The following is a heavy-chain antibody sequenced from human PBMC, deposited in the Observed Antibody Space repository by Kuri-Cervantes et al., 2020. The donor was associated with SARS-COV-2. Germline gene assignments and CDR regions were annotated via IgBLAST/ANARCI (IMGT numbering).Heavy chain of an antibody. CDR3: ANGPQTYYDFWSVYYTGDYFDY. V-gene: IGHV3-30*02. D-gene: IGHD3-3*01. CDR2: RWYDGSTK. Sequence: GASLNIYFAASGFTFSSYGMHWVRQAPGKGLEWVAFRWYDGSTKYDADSVEGRFITSRDNTKNTLYLQMNSLTAEDTAVYYCANGPQTYYDFWSVYYTGDYFDYWGQGTLVTVSS. CDR1: GFTFSSYG. J-gene: IGHJ4*02.